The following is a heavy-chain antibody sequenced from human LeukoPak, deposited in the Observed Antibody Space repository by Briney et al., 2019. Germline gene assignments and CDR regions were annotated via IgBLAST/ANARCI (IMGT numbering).Heavy chain of an antibody. D-gene: IGHD3-22*01. CDR1: GFTFSSYS. CDR3: ARGYVVVVITNYYFDY. V-gene: IGHV3-21*01. CDR2: ISSSSSYI. Sequence: GGSLRLSCAASGFTFSSYSMNWVRQAPGKGLEWVSSISSSSSYIYYADSVKGRFTISRDNAKNSLYLQMNSLRAEDTAVYYCARGYVVVVITNYYFDYWGQGTLVTVSP. J-gene: IGHJ4*02.